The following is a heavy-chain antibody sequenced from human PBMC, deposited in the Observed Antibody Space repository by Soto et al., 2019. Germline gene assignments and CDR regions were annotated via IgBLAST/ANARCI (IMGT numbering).Heavy chain of an antibody. Sequence: PGGSLRLSCAASGFTFDDYAMHWVRQAPGKGLEWASGISWNSGSIGYADSVRGRFTISRDNAKNSLYLQMNSLRAEDTALYYCAKDRIKYSSNSPSFDYWGQGTLVTVSS. V-gene: IGHV3-9*01. D-gene: IGHD6-13*01. CDR2: ISWNSGSI. CDR3: AKDRIKYSSNSPSFDY. J-gene: IGHJ4*02. CDR1: GFTFDDYA.